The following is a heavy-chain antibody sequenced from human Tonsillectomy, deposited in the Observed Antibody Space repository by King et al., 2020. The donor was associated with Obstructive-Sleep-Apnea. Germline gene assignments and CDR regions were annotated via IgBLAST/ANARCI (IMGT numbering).Heavy chain of an antibody. V-gene: IGHV3-43*01. CDR3: AKARISDDKRNRDYYYGTDV. J-gene: IGHJ6*02. CDR2: ISWDGDRT. D-gene: IGHD1/OR15-1a*01. CDR1: GFTFDDYS. Sequence: VQLVESGGVVVQPGGSLRLSCAASGFTFDDYSMHWARQAPGKGLEWVSFISWDGDRTYYADSVKGRFTISRDNSRNSLYLQMNSLRTEESALYYCAKARISDDKRNRDYYYGTDVWGQGTTVTVSS.